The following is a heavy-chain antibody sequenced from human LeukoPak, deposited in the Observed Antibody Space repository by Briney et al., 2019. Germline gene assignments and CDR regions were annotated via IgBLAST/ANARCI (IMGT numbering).Heavy chain of an antibody. CDR2: IYYSGST. CDR3: ARYSSGWYSVFDY. Sequence: SETLSLTCAVYGGSFSSGGYYWSWIRQHPGKGLEWIGYIYYSGSTYYNPSLKSRVTISVDTSKNQFSLKLSSVTAADTAVYYCARYSSGWYSVFDYWGQGTLVTVSS. CDR1: GGSFSSGGYY. J-gene: IGHJ4*02. D-gene: IGHD6-19*01. V-gene: IGHV4-31*11.